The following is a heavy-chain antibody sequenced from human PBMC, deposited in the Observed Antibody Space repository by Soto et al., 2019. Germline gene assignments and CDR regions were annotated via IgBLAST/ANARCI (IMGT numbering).Heavy chain of an antibody. CDR1: GYSFTSYW. D-gene: IGHD2-2*01. Sequence: GESLKISCKGSGYSFTSYWIGWVRQMPGKGLEWMGIIYPGDSDTRYSPSFQGQVTISADKSISTAYLQWSSLKASDTAMYYCARHQGYCSSTSCPKHYYYYYYGMDVWGQGTRVTVSS. V-gene: IGHV5-51*01. J-gene: IGHJ6*02. CDR3: ARHQGYCSSTSCPKHYYYYYYGMDV. CDR2: IYPGDSDT.